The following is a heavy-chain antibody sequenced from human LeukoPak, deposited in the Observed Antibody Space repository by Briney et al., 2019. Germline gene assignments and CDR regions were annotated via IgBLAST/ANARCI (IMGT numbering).Heavy chain of an antibody. D-gene: IGHD3/OR15-3a*01. Sequence: SEALSLTCTVSGGSISSYYWSWIRQPPGKGLEWIGYIYYSGSTNYNPSLKSRVTISVDTSKNQFSLKLSSVTAADTAVYYCARVPFGLGIDYWGQGTLVTVSS. CDR2: IYYSGST. CDR1: GGSISSYY. CDR3: ARVPFGLGIDY. V-gene: IGHV4-59*12. J-gene: IGHJ4*02.